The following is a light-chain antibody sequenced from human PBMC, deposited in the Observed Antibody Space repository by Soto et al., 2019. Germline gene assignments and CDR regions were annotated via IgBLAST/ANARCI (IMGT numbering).Light chain of an antibody. CDR2: GAS. Sequence: PGERVTLSCRASQSVGSYLAWFQQKPGQAPRLLIHGASTRATDIPARFSGSGSGTEFTLTISSLQSEDFAVYYCQQYNNWPPWTFGQGTKVDIK. V-gene: IGKV3-15*01. CDR3: QQYNNWPPWT. J-gene: IGKJ1*01. CDR1: QSVGSY.